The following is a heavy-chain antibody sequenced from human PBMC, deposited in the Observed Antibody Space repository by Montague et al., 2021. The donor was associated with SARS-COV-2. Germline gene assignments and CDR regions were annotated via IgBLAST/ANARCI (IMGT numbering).Heavy chain of an antibody. CDR1: GFTVSNNW. D-gene: IGHD3-10*02. J-gene: IGHJ5*02. CDR2: IADYGDKT. V-gene: IGHV3-74*01. Sequence: SLRLSCAASGFTVSNNWMHWVRQAPGKGLAWVSRIADYGDKTDYADSVKGRFTTSRDNAKNTLYLQMNSLRVDDTAVYYCVRDMFVRNDHWGQGTLVTVSS. CDR3: VRDMFVRNDH.